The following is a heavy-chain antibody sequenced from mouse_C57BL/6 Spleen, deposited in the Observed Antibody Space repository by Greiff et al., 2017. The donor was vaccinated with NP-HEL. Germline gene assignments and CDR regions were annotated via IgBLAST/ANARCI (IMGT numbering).Heavy chain of an antibody. J-gene: IGHJ4*01. CDR3: ARETHDYDDYYAMDY. D-gene: IGHD2-4*01. CDR1: GYTFTSYW. V-gene: IGHV1-53*01. CDR2: INPSNGGT. Sequence: QVQLQQPGTELVKPGASVKLSCKASGYTFTSYWMHWVKQRPGQGLEWIGNINPSNGGTNYNEKFKSKATLTVDKSSSTAYMQLSSLTSEDSAVYYCARETHDYDDYYAMDYWGQGTSVTVSS.